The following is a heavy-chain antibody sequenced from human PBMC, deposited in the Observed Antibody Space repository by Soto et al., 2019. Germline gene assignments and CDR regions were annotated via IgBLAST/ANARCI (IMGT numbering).Heavy chain of an antibody. V-gene: IGHV1-2*02. CDR3: ARNMDYYYGRGSGNGHGV. D-gene: IGHD3-10*02. Sequence: QVRLVQSGAEVKEPGDSVRVSCVASGYTFTAYHIHWVRQAPGQGLEWMGWINPKFGDTGYAQDLQGRVSITSDRSISTVYMELSRLTSDDTAIYYCARNMDYYYGRGSGNGHGVWGQGTTVTVFS. CDR2: INPKFGDT. J-gene: IGHJ6*02. CDR1: GYTFTAYH.